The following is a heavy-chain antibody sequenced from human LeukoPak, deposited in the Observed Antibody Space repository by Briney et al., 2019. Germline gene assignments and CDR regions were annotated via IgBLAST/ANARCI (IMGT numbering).Heavy chain of an antibody. CDR2: IYPGDSDT. D-gene: IGHD2-15*01. Sequence: GESLKISCKGSGYSFTSYWTGWVGQMPGKGLEWMGIIYPGDSDTRYSPSFQGQVTISADKSISTAYLQWSSLKASDTAMYYCARCIPGYCSGGSCSNWFDPWGQGTLVTVSS. V-gene: IGHV5-51*01. CDR1: GYSFTSYW. J-gene: IGHJ5*02. CDR3: ARCIPGYCSGGSCSNWFDP.